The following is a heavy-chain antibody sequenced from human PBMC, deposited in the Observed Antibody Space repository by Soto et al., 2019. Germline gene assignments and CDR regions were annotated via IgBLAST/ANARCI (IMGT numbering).Heavy chain of an antibody. Sequence: VKVSCKASGYTFTSYDINWVRQATGQGLEWMGWMNPNSGNTGYAQKFQGRVTMTRNTSISTAYMELSSLRSEDTAVYYCARGRYLRWSASDYWGQGTLVTVSS. CDR1: GYTFTSYD. D-gene: IGHD4-17*01. V-gene: IGHV1-8*01. CDR2: MNPNSGNT. J-gene: IGHJ4*02. CDR3: ARGRYLRWSASDY.